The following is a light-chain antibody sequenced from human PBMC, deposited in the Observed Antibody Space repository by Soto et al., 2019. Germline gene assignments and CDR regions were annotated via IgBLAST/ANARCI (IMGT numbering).Light chain of an antibody. CDR2: KAS. CDR3: QQYNTYPWT. Sequence: DIQMTQSPSTLSASVGDRVTITCRASQSINTWLAWYRQKPGKAPNLLLYKASSLESGVPSRCSGSGSGTELTLTISSLQPDDFATYYCQQYNTYPWTFGQGTKVEIK. CDR1: QSINTW. J-gene: IGKJ1*01. V-gene: IGKV1-5*03.